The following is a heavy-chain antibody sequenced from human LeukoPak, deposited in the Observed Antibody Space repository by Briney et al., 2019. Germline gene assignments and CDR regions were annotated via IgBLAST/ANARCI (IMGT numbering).Heavy chain of an antibody. CDR2: IYYSGST. CDR1: GGSISSCY. Sequence: SETLSLTCTVSGGSISSCYWSWIRQPPGKGLEWIGYIYYSGSTNYNPSLKSRVTISVDTSKNQFSLKLGSVTAADTAVYYCATTESGYDLFFDYWGQGTLVTVSS. D-gene: IGHD5-12*01. J-gene: IGHJ4*02. V-gene: IGHV4-59*01. CDR3: ATTESGYDLFFDY.